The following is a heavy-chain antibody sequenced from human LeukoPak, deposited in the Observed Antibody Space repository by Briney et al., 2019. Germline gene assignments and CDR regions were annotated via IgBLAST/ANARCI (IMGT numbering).Heavy chain of an antibody. J-gene: IGHJ3*02. CDR2: ISGSGGST. Sequence: GGSLRLSCAASGFTFSSYAMSWGRQAPGKGLEWVSGISGSGGSTYYADSVKGRFTISRDNSKNTLYLQMNSLRAEDTAVYYCAKGRVNGGYDFGAFDIWGQGTLVTVSS. D-gene: IGHD5-12*01. CDR3: AKGRVNGGYDFGAFDI. CDR1: GFTFSSYA. V-gene: IGHV3-23*01.